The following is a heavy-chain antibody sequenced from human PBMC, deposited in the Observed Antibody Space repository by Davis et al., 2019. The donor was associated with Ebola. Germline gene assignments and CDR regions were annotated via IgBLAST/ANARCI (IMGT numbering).Heavy chain of an antibody. CDR3: ARAYCRANSCFLRVVWYSNGMDV. J-gene: IGHJ6*02. CDR1: GGSISTTDW. Sequence: SLRLSCTVSGGSISTTDWCTWVRQSPEKGLEWIGEIYHNGTTTYHRPLRNRLTISIDKSKTEFSLKLTSVTAADTATYYCARAYCRANSCFLRVVWYSNGMDVWGRGTTVTVSS. V-gene: IGHV4-4*02. CDR2: IYHNGTT. D-gene: IGHD2-15*01.